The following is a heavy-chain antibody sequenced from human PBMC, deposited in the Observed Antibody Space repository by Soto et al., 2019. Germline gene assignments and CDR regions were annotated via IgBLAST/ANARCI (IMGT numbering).Heavy chain of an antibody. J-gene: IGHJ4*02. Sequence: GGSLRLSCAASGFTFSGSAMHWVRQASGKGLEWVGRIRNKANSYATAYAASVSGRFTISRDDSKNTAYLQMNSLKTEDTAVYYCTTGITMVRGVGGNLKSYFFDHWGQGTLVTVSS. CDR3: TTGITMVRGVGGNLKSYFFDH. CDR2: IRNKANSYAT. CDR1: GFTFSGSA. D-gene: IGHD3-10*01. V-gene: IGHV3-73*01.